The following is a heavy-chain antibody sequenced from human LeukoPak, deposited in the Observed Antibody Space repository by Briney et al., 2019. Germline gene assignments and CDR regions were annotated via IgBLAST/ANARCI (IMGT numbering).Heavy chain of an antibody. CDR2: MNPNSGNT. V-gene: IGHV1-8*01. D-gene: IGHD4-17*01. J-gene: IGHJ4*02. CDR3: ARDPDEYGDSLDDY. Sequence: GASVKVSCKASGYTFTSYDINWVRQATGQGLEWMGWMNPNSGNTGYAQKFQGRVTMTRNTSISTAYMKLSSLRSEDTAVYYCARDPDEYGDSLDDYWGQGTLVTVSS. CDR1: GYTFTSYD.